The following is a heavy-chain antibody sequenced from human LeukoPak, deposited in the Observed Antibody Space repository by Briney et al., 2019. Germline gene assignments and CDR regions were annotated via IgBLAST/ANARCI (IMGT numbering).Heavy chain of an antibody. J-gene: IGHJ4*02. CDR3: ARPRGCGTSRCNNFDY. Sequence: GGSLRLSCAASGFTFGSYTMNWVRQAPGKGLEWVSSISSSSSYIYYADSVKGRFTISRDNAKNSLYLQMNRLRAEDTAVYYCARPRGCGTSRCNNFDYWGQGTLVTVSS. CDR1: GFTFGSYT. V-gene: IGHV3-21*01. D-gene: IGHD2-21*01. CDR2: ISSSSSYI.